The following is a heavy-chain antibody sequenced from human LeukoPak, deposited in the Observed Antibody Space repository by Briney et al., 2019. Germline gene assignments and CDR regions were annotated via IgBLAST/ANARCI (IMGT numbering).Heavy chain of an antibody. V-gene: IGHV3-30*02. CDR2: IRFDGSNK. J-gene: IGHJ5*02. Sequence: GGSLRLSCAAAGFTFSSYDMHWVRQAPGKGLEWVALIRFDGSNKYYADSVKGRFSISRDNSKNTLYLQINSLRAEDTAVYYCLYGDLYKWLDPWGQGTLVTVSS. CDR1: GFTFSSYD. CDR3: LYGDLYKWLDP. D-gene: IGHD4-17*01.